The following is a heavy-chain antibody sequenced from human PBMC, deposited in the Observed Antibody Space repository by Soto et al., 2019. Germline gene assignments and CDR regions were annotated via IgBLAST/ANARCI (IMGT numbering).Heavy chain of an antibody. J-gene: IGHJ5*02. D-gene: IGHD1-7*01. Sequence: GESLKISCKGSGYSFTSYWIGWVRQMPGKGLEWMGIIYPGDSDTRYSPSFQGQVTISADKSISTAYLQWSSLKASDTAMYYCARATKISMDGELVLWFDTWGQGTLVTVSS. V-gene: IGHV5-51*01. CDR3: ARATKISMDGELVLWFDT. CDR1: GYSFTSYW. CDR2: IYPGDSDT.